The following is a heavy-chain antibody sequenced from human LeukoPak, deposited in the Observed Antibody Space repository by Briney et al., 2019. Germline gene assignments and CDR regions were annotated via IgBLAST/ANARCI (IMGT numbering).Heavy chain of an antibody. D-gene: IGHD1-7*01. CDR3: ARVNWNFAFDP. V-gene: IGHV4-34*01. CDR2: INHSGST. Sequence: SETLSLTCAVYGGSFSGYYWSWIRQPPGKGLEWIGEINHSGSTNYNPSLESRVTTSVDTSKNQFSLKLSSVTAADTAVYYCARVNWNFAFDPWGQGTLVTVSS. CDR1: GGSFSGYY. J-gene: IGHJ5*02.